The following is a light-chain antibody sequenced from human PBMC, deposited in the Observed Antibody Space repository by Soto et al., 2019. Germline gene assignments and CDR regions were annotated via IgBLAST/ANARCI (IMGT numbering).Light chain of an antibody. V-gene: IGKV3-15*01. Sequence: EIVLTQSRSTLSLSPGRRSTLPCRASQSVSSSYLAWYQQKPGQAPRLXIYGASIRATGIPARFSGSGSGTEFTLTISSLQSQDFAVYYCQHYNNWPPWTFGQGTKVDIK. CDR3: QHYNNWPPWT. CDR2: GAS. CDR1: QSVSSSY. J-gene: IGKJ1*01.